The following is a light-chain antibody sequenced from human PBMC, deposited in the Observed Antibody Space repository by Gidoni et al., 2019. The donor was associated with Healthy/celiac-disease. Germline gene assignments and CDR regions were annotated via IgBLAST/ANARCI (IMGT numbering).Light chain of an antibody. CDR1: SSDVGSYNL. V-gene: IGLV2-23*01. CDR3: CSYAGSSTYV. J-gene: IGLJ1*01. CDR2: EGS. Sequence: SALTQPASVPGSPGQSITISCTGTSSDVGSYNLVSWYQQHPGKAPKLMIYEGSKRPSGVSNRFSGSKSGKTASLTISGLQAEDEADYYCCSYAGSSTYVFGTGTKVTVL.